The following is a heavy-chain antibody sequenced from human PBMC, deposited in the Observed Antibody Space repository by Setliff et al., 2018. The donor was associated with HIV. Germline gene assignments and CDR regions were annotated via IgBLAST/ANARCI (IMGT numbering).Heavy chain of an antibody. CDR3: ARGQLAAYYSFYMDV. V-gene: IGHV1-69*13. CDR2: IIPIFGTA. CDR1: GGTFSSHG. J-gene: IGHJ6*03. Sequence: GASVKVSCKASGGTFSSHGITWARQAPGQGLEWMGGIIPIFGTANYAQKFQGRVTITADESTNTAFLELDSLRSEDTAVYYCARGQLAAYYSFYMDVWGKGTTVTVSS. D-gene: IGHD6-6*01.